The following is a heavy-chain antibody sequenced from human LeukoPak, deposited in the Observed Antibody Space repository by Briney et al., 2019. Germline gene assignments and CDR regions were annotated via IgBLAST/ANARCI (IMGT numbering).Heavy chain of an antibody. CDR1: GLTFSSHA. CDR2: ILYDGSNK. J-gene: IGHJ6*02. D-gene: IGHD4-11*01. CDR3: AGGRFSNFDYYYYGMDV. V-gene: IGHV3-30-3*01. Sequence: PGGSLRLSCAASGLTFSSHAMHWVRQAPGKGLEWVAVILYDGSNKYYADSVKGRFTISRDNSKNTLYLQMNSLRAEDTAVYYCAGGRFSNFDYYYYGMDVWGQGTTVTVSS.